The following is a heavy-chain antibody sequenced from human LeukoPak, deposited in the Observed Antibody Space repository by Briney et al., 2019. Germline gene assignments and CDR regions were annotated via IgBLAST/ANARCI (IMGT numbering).Heavy chain of an antibody. J-gene: IGHJ3*02. D-gene: IGHD6-19*01. Sequence: SETLSLTCTVSGVSISSSSYYWGWIRQPPGKGLEWIGSIFYTGSTFYNPSLKSRVTISDDTSKNQVSLKLSSVTAADTAVYYCARGSAQWLVRAFDIWGQGTMVTVSS. V-gene: IGHV4-39*07. CDR1: GVSISSSSYY. CDR2: IFYTGST. CDR3: ARGSAQWLVRAFDI.